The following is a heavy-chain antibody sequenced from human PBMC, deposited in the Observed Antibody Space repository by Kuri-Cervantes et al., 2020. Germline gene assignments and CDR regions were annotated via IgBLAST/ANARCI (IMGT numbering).Heavy chain of an antibody. CDR1: GFSFRESA. J-gene: IGHJ3*02. CDR2: IVVDSDKT. V-gene: IGHV1-58*01. D-gene: IGHD2/OR15-2a*01. CDR3: AATSQYVDGFAFDI. Sequence: SVKVSCKASGFSFRESAVQWVRQARGQRLEWIGWIVVDSDKTHYAQNFQERVSMTRDMSTGTTYMELRGLRADDTAVYFCAATSQYVDGFAFDIWGQGTLVTVSS.